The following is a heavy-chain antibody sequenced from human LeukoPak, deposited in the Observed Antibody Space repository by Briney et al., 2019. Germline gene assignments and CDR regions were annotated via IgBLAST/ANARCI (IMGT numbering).Heavy chain of an antibody. CDR2: IIPIFGIA. Sequence: SAKVSSKASGGTFSSYAISWVPQAPGQGLEWMGRIIPIFGIANYAQKFQGRVTITADKSTSTAYMELSSLRSEDTAVYYCARAQYSSSAFDYWGQGTLVTVSS. D-gene: IGHD6-6*01. V-gene: IGHV1-69*04. CDR1: GGTFSSYA. J-gene: IGHJ4*02. CDR3: ARAQYSSSAFDY.